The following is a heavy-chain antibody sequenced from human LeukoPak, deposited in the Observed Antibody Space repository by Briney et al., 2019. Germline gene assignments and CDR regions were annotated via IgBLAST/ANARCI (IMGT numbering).Heavy chain of an antibody. J-gene: IGHJ4*02. CDR1: GFTFKNYG. CDR2: ISADNGNT. CDR3: ARDRRGYSAYDGEGFDY. D-gene: IGHD5-12*01. V-gene: IGHV1-18*04. Sequence: GASVKVSCKASGFTFKNYGFSWVRQAPGQGLQWMGWISADNGNTKYAHNLQGRVIMTTDRSTGTAYVELTSLRSDDTAVYYCARDRRGYSAYDGEGFDYWGQGTLVTVSS.